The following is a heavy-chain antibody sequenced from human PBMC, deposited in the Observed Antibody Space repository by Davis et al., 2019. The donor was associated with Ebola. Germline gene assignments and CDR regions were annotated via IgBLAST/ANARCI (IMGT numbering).Heavy chain of an antibody. CDR2: INSDGSST. V-gene: IGHV3-74*01. CDR3: AKEEWGVAGTNYYYYGMDV. J-gene: IGHJ6*02. D-gene: IGHD6-19*01. Sequence: GESLKISCAASGFTFSSYWMHWVRQAPGKGLVWVSRINSDGSSTSYADSVKGRFTISRDNSKNTLYLQMNSLRAEDTAVYYCAKEEWGVAGTNYYYYGMDVWGQGTTVTVSS. CDR1: GFTFSSYW.